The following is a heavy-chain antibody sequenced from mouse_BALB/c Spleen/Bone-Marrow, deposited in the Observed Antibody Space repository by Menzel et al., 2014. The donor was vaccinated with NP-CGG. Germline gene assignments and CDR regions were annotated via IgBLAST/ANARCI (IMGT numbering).Heavy chain of an antibody. V-gene: IGHV1-9*01. CDR2: ILPGSGST. CDR3: ARDGNYGAY. Sequence: VQLVESGAELMKPGASVKISCKATGYTFXSXWXEWVKQRPXXGLEWIGEILPGSGSTNYNEKFKGKATFTADTSSNTAYMQLSSLTSEDSAVYYCARDGNYGAYWGQGTLVTVSA. D-gene: IGHD2-1*01. J-gene: IGHJ3*01. CDR1: GYTFXSXW.